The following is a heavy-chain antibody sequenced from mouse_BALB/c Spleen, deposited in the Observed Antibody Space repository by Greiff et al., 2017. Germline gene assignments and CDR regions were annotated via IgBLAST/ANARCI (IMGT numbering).Heavy chain of an antibody. J-gene: IGHJ2*01. V-gene: IGHV1-69*02. Sequence: VQLQQPGAELVRPGASVKLSCKASGYTFTSYWINWVKQRPGQGLEWIGNIYPSDSYTNYNQKFKDKATLTLYKSSSTAYMQLSSPTSEDSAVYYCTNYGLDYWGQGTTLTVSS. CDR2: IYPSDSYT. CDR3: TNYGLDY. D-gene: IGHD1-2*01. CDR1: GYTFTSYW.